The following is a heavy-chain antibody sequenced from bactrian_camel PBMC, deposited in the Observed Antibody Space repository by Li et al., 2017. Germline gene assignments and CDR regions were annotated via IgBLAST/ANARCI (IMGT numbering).Heavy chain of an antibody. V-gene: IGHV3-3*01. D-gene: IGHD3*01. CDR3: ATGTFGCVLGGKLQGFAF. Sequence: HVQLVESGGGSVEAGRSLRLSCAASRSTVNAYFMGWFRQAPGKEREGVAVINVSDGVTIYADSVKGRFTISKDGAKNIMYLQMDSLKPEDTAMYYCATGTFGCVLGGKLQGFAFWGHGTQVTVS. CDR1: RSTVNAYF. J-gene: IGHJ6*01. CDR2: INVSDGVT.